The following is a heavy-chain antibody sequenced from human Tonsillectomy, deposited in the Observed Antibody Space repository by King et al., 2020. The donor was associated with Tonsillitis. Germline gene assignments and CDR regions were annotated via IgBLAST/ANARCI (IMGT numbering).Heavy chain of an antibody. J-gene: IGHJ6*02. CDR2: ISYDGSNK. V-gene: IGHV3-30-3*01. Sequence: VQLVESGGGVVQPGRSLRLSCAASGFTFSSYAMHWVRQAPGKGLEWVAIISYDGSNKYYADSVKGRFTISRDNSKNTLYLQMNSLRAEDTAVYYCASDVTSRPYYYYGMDVWGQGTTVTVSS. CDR1: GFTFSSYA. CDR3: ASDVTSRPYYYYGMDV. D-gene: IGHD2-2*01.